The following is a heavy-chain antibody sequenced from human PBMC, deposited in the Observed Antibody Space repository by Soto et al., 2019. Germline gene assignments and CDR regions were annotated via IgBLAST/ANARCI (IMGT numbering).Heavy chain of an antibody. J-gene: IGHJ4*02. CDR1: GYTFTTYG. CDR2: ISGANGHT. D-gene: IGHD6-13*01. V-gene: IGHV1-18*01. CDR3: AREVAGAGGEYDY. Sequence: QVQVVQSGAEVKKPGASVKVSYKTSGYTFTTYGIGWVRQAPGQGLEWMGWISGANGHTNYAQNVQGRVTVTTDTSTSTAYMELRSLRSDDTAVYYWAREVAGAGGEYDYWGQGTLVTVSS.